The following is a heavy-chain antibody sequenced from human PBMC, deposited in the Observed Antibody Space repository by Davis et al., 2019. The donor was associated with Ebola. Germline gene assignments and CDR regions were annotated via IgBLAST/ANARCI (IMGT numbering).Heavy chain of an antibody. V-gene: IGHV5-51*01. Sequence: GESLKISCKGSGYNFRDYWIVWVRQMPGKGLEWMGNIYPGDSDTRYSPSFEGQVTVSVDRSINTAHLHWSSLKASDTAIYYCVRQESLYGAIDSWGQGTLVTVSS. CDR3: VRQESLYGAIDS. CDR1: GYNFRDYW. J-gene: IGHJ4*02. CDR2: IYPGDSDT. D-gene: IGHD4/OR15-4a*01.